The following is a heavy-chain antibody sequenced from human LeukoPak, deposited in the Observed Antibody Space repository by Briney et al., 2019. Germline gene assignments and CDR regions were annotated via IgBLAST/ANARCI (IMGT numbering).Heavy chain of an antibody. D-gene: IGHD5-24*01. CDR2: VNPDSGGT. Sequence: ASVKVSCKSSGYTFTTYYIHWVRHAPGQGLEWMGWVNPDSGGTNYAQNFQGRVTLTRDTSISTAYMELSSLRSDDTAVYYCARETGRDGYKDLDYWGQGTLVTVSS. CDR1: GYTFTTYY. CDR3: ARETGRDGYKDLDY. V-gene: IGHV1-2*02. J-gene: IGHJ4*02.